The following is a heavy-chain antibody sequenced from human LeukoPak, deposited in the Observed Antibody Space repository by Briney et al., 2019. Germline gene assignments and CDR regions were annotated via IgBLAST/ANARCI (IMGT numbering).Heavy chain of an antibody. CDR1: GFTFSSYG. CDR3: ARGGGGMDTPFDC. CDR2: IRFDGSEK. V-gene: IGHV3-30*02. J-gene: IGHJ4*02. Sequence: PGGSLRLSCAASGFTFSSYGMHWVRQAPGKGLEWVAFIRFDGSEKYYGDSVQGRSTISRDNSKNTLYVQVNTLRAEDTAVYYCARGGGGMDTPFDCWGQGTLVTVSS. D-gene: IGHD5-18*01.